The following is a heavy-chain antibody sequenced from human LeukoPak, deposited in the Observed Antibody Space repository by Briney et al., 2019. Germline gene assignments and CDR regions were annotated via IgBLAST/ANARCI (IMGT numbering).Heavy chain of an antibody. CDR1: GFTFSSYE. CDR2: VSSSGSTI. Sequence: PGGSLRLSCAASGFTFSSYEMNWVRQAPGKGLEWVSYVSSSGSTIYYADSVKGRFTISRDNAKNSLHLQMNSLRAEDTAVYYCARGWELLGGYFDYWGQGTLVTVSS. V-gene: IGHV3-48*03. D-gene: IGHD1-26*01. CDR3: ARGWELLGGYFDY. J-gene: IGHJ4*02.